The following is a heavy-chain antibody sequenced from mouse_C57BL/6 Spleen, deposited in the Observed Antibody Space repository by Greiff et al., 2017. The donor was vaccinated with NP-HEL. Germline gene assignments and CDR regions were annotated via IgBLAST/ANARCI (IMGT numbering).Heavy chain of an antibody. J-gene: IGHJ2*01. V-gene: IGHV14-4*01. D-gene: IGHD1-1*01. CDR2: IDPENGDT. CDR1: GFNIKDDY. CDR3: TSITTVVARDYFDY. Sequence: VQLQQSGAELVRPGASVKLSCTASGFNIKDDYMHWVKQRPEQGLEWVGWIDPENGDTEYASKFQGKAPITADTSSNTAYLQLSSLTSEYTAVYYCTSITTVVARDYFDYWGQGTTLTVSS.